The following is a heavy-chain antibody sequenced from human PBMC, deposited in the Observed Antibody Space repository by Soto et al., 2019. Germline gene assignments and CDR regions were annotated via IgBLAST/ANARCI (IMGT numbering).Heavy chain of an antibody. CDR1: GGSISSYY. J-gene: IGHJ6*02. CDR2: IYTSGST. CDR3: AREGYYYGMDV. V-gene: IGHV4-4*07. Sequence: SXTLSLTCTVSGGSISSYYWSWIRQPAGKGLEWIGRIYTSGSTNYNPSLKSRVTMSVDTSKNQFSLKLSSVTAADPAVYYCAREGYYYGMDVWGQGTTVTVSS.